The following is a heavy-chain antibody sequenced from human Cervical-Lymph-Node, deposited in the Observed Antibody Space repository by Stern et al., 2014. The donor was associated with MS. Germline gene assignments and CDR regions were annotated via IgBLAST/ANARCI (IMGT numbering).Heavy chain of an antibody. CDR3: ARDMGGPTEGFDY. CDR1: GFTFSSYS. D-gene: IGHD1-26*01. V-gene: IGHV3-21*01. J-gene: IGHJ4*02. Sequence: EVQLEESGGGLVKPGGSLRLSCAASGFTFSSYSMNWVRQAPGKGLEWVSSISSSSSYIYYADSVKGRFTISRDNAKNSLYLQMNSLRAEDTAVYYCARDMGGPTEGFDYWGQGTLVTVSS. CDR2: ISSSSSYI.